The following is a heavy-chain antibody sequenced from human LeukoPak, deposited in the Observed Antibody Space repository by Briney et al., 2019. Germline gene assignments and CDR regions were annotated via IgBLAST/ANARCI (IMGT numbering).Heavy chain of an antibody. Sequence: GGSLRLSCAASGFTFSGSAMHWVRQASGKGLEWVGRIRSKANSYATAYAASVKGRFTISRDDSKNTAYLQMNSLKTEDTAVYSCTSLYDSRADYWGQGTLVTVSS. D-gene: IGHD3-22*01. CDR2: IRSKANSYAT. CDR1: GFTFSGSA. J-gene: IGHJ4*02. V-gene: IGHV3-73*01. CDR3: TSLYDSRADY.